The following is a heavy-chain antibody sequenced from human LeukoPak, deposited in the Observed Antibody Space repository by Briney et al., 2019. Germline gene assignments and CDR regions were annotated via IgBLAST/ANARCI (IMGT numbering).Heavy chain of an antibody. J-gene: IGHJ4*02. D-gene: IGHD3-22*01. Sequence: SETLSLTCTVSGGSISSSSYYWGWIRQPPGKGLEWIGSIFYSGGTYYNPSLKSRVTKSVDTSKNQFSLKLSSVTAADTAVYYCARSPYYDSSGYYILHTYDYWGQGTLVTVSS. CDR2: IFYSGGT. CDR3: ARSPYYDSSGYYILHTYDY. CDR1: GGSISSSSYY. V-gene: IGHV4-39*01.